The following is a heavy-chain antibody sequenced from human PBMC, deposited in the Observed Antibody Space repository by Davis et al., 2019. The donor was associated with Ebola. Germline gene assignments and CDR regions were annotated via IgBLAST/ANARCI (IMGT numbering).Heavy chain of an antibody. J-gene: IGHJ4*02. CDR2: ISYDGSNK. CDR1: GFTFSSYA. Sequence: GESLKISCAASGFTFSSYAMSWVRQAPGKGLEWVAVISYDGSNKYYADSVKGRFTISRDDSKNTVFLHMNTLRAEDTAIYYCTTRLVNHFDYWGQGTLVTVSS. CDR3: TTRLVNHFDY. D-gene: IGHD6-19*01. V-gene: IGHV3-30*03.